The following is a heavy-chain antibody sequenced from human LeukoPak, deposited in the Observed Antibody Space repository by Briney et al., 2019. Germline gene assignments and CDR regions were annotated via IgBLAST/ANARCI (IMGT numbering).Heavy chain of an antibody. Sequence: SETLSLTCTVSGGSIGSSDSFWGWIRQPPGKGLEWIGSIYYSGTTYYNPSLKSRLTISVDTSKNQFSLKLSSVTAADTAVYYCARLGRYCSSTSCYLLHYYYYMDVWGKGTTVTISS. CDR2: IYYSGTT. CDR3: ARLGRYCSSTSCYLLHYYYYMDV. V-gene: IGHV4-39*07. J-gene: IGHJ6*03. CDR1: GGSIGSSDSF. D-gene: IGHD2-2*01.